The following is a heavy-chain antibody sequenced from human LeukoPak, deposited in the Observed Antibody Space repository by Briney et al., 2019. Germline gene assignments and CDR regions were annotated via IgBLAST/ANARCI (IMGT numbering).Heavy chain of an antibody. CDR2: INHNGGT. CDR1: GGSFSDYS. J-gene: IGHJ6*03. Sequence: KPSETLSLTCAVYGGSFSDYSWTWIRQAPGEGLEWIGEINHNGGTNHNPSLVSRVIMSVDTSKNQFSLKVSSVTVADTAVYYCARVGYSYSINDWSRTGLGAYATKYYYYMDVWGKGTTVTVSS. CDR3: ARVGYSYSINDWSRTGLGAYATKYYYYMDV. V-gene: IGHV4-34*01. D-gene: IGHD5-18*01.